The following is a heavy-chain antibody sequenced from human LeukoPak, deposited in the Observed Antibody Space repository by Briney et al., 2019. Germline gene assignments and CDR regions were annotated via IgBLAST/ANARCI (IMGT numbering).Heavy chain of an antibody. CDR1: GFTFSNAW. Sequence: GGSLRLSCAASGFTFSNAWMSWVRQAPGKGLEWVGRIKSKTDGGTTDYAAPVKGRFTISRDDSKNTLYLQMNSLKTEDTAVYYCTTDAARLVGYDSYWGQGTLVTVSS. D-gene: IGHD5-12*01. CDR3: TTDAARLVGYDSY. V-gene: IGHV3-15*01. CDR2: IKSKTDGGTT. J-gene: IGHJ4*02.